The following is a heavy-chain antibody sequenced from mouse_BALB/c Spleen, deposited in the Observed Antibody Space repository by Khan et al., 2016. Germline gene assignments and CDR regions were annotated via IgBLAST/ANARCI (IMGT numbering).Heavy chain of an antibody. CDR1: GYTFTTAG. CDR2: INTHSGVP. J-gene: IGHJ2*01. Sequence: QIQLVQSGPELKKPGETVRISCKASGYTFTTAGMQWVQKMPGKGLKWIGWINTHSGVPKYAEDFKGRFAFSLETSASTAYLQRSNHKNEDTATYFWARSCNYFDYWGQGTTLTVSS. V-gene: IGHV9-4*02. CDR3: ARSCNYFDY.